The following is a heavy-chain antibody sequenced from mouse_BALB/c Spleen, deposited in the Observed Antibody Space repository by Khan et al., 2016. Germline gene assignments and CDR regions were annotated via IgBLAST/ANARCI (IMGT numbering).Heavy chain of an antibody. Sequence: EVQLQESGPSLVKPSQTLSLTCSVTGDSITSGYWNWIRKFPGNNLEYMGYISHRGSTHYNPFLVSRISITRDTSKNQYYLQLSSVTTEDTATYSCATYDGYYFYYWGQGTTLTVSS. D-gene: IGHD2-3*01. CDR1: GDSITSGY. CDR2: ISHRGST. CDR3: ATYDGYYFYY. J-gene: IGHJ2*01. V-gene: IGHV3-8*02.